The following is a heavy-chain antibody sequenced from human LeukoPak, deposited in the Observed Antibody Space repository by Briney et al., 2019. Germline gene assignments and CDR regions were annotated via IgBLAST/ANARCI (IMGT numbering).Heavy chain of an antibody. CDR1: GFTFSSYW. CDR2: INSDGSST. D-gene: IGHD3-22*01. CDR3: ARDKGSSGYYENWFDP. Sequence: GGSLRLSCAASGFTFSSYWMHWVRQAPGKGLVWVSRINSDGSSTSYADSVKGRFTISRDSAKNTLYLQMNSLRAEDTAVYYCARDKGSSGYYENWFDPWGQGTLVTVSS. V-gene: IGHV3-74*01. J-gene: IGHJ5*02.